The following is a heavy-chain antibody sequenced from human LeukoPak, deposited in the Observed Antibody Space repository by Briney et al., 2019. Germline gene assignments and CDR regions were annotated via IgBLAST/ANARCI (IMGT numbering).Heavy chain of an antibody. CDR3: ARDQGTYGDYDFYFDY. J-gene: IGHJ4*02. CDR2: ITKSGDQT. CDR1: GITFSNSA. Sequence: GGSLRLSCVPSGITFSNSALSWVRQAPGKGLEWVSTITKSGDQTHYADSVRGLFTISRDIFKNTLYLQMNSLRAEDTAVYYCARDQGTYGDYDFYFDYWGQGTLVTVSS. D-gene: IGHD4-17*01. V-gene: IGHV3-23*01.